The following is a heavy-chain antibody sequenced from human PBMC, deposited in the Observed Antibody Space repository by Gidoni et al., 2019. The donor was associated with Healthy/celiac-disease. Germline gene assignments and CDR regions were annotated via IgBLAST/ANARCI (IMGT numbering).Heavy chain of an antibody. Sequence: QVQLQQWGAGLWKPSETLSLSCAVYGGSFSRYYWSWIRQPPGKGLEWIGEINHSGSTNYNPSLKSRVTISVDTSKNQFSLKLSSVTAADTAVYYCARSFGYSSSWDGKWFDPWGQGTLVTVSS. CDR2: INHSGST. CDR3: ARSFGYSSSWDGKWFDP. V-gene: IGHV4-34*01. D-gene: IGHD6-13*01. J-gene: IGHJ5*02. CDR1: GGSFSRYY.